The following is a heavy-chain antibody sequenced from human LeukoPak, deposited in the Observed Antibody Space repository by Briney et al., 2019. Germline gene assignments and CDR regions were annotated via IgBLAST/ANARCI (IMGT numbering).Heavy chain of an antibody. V-gene: IGHV3-48*03. CDR1: GFTFSNYE. CDR2: ISSSGSTI. CDR3: ATQSYGLFAY. Sequence: GGSLRLSCAASGFTFSNYEMNWVRQAPGKGLEWVSYISSSGSTIYYADSVKGRFTISRDNAKNSLYLQMNSLRPDDTAVYYCATQSYGLFAYWGQGTLVTVSS. D-gene: IGHD4-17*01. J-gene: IGHJ4*02.